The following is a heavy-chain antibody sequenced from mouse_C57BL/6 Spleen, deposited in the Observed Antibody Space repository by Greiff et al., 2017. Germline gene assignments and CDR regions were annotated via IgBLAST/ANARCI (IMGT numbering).Heavy chain of an antibody. D-gene: IGHD2-5*01. V-gene: IGHV1-15*01. J-gene: IGHJ3*01. CDR1: GYTFTDYE. CDR3: SRSRSNSAWFAY. Sequence: VQLQQSGAELVRPGASVTLSCKASGYTFTDYEMHWVKQTPVHGLEWIGAIDPETGGTAYNQKFKGKAILTADKSSSTAYMELRSLTSEDSAVFYCSRSRSNSAWFAYWGQGTLVTVSA. CDR2: IDPETGGT.